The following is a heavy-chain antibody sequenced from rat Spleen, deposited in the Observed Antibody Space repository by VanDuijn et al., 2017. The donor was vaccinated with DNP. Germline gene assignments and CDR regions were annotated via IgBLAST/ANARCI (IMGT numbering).Heavy chain of an antibody. D-gene: IGHD1-11*01. CDR2: ISYDGSST. Sequence: EVQLVESGGGLVQPGRSLKLSCAASGFTFSDYYMAWVRQAPTKGLEWVATISYDGSSTYYRDSVKGRFTISRDNAKSTLYLQMNSLRSEDTATYYCTRGPRGGFAYWGQGVMVTVSS. V-gene: IGHV5-29*01. CDR3: TRGPRGGFAY. J-gene: IGHJ2*01. CDR1: GFTFSDYY.